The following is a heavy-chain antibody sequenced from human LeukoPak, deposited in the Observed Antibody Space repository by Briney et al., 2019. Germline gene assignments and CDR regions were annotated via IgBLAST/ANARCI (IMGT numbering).Heavy chain of an antibody. CDR3: ATLYSSGWYVFDY. CDR2: LYTSGST. J-gene: IGHJ4*02. Sequence: SETLSLTCTVSGGSISSYYWSWIRQPAGKGLEWIGRLYTSGSTNYNPSLKSRVTMSVDTSRNQFSLKLSSVTAADTAVYYCATLYSSGWYVFDYWGQGTLVTVSS. CDR1: GGSISSYY. V-gene: IGHV4-4*07. D-gene: IGHD6-19*01.